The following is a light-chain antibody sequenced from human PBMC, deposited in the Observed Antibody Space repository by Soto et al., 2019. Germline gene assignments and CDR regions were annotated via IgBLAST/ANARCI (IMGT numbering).Light chain of an antibody. V-gene: IGKV3-11*01. Sequence: EIVLTQSPATLSLSPGDRATLYCRSSQSVGRYLAWYQQKPGQAPRLLIFDAYNRAPGIPARFSGSGSGTDFTLTISSLEPEDFAVYHCQQYENSVPLTFGGGTKVEI. J-gene: IGKJ4*01. CDR2: DAY. CDR1: QSVGRY. CDR3: QQYENSVPLT.